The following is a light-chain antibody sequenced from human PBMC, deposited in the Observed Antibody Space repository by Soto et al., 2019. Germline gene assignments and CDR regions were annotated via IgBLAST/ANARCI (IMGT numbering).Light chain of an antibody. J-gene: IGKJ1*01. Sequence: DIVMTQSPDSLAVSLGERATINCKSSQSILYSPNNKNYLAWYQQKPGQPPKLLIYWASTRESGVPDRFSGSGSGTDFPLTISSLHAEDVAVYYCQHYLNTPQHFGQGTKVEIK. V-gene: IGKV4-1*01. CDR3: QHYLNTPQH. CDR1: QSILYSPNNKNY. CDR2: WAS.